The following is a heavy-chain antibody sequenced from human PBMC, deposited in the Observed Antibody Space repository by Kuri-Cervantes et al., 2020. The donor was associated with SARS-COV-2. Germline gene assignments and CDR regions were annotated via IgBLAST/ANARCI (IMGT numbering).Heavy chain of an antibody. V-gene: IGHV4-39*01. Sequence: ESLKISCTVSGGSFSSSSYYWGWIRQPPGKGLEWIGSISYSGSTYYNPSLKSRVTISVDTSKNQFFLKLSSVTAADTAVYYCARRYNWNDGDYFDYWGQGTLVTVSS. CDR1: GGSFSSSSYY. D-gene: IGHD1-20*01. CDR2: ISYSGST. CDR3: ARRYNWNDGDYFDY. J-gene: IGHJ4*02.